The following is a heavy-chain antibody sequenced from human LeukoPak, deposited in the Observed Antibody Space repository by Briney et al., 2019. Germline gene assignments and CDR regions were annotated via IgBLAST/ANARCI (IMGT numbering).Heavy chain of an antibody. V-gene: IGHV3-23*01. CDR1: GFTFSSYA. CDR2: ISGSGGST. CDR3: AKGDSSSWYTLGHPFDY. Sequence: GGSLRLSCAASGFTFSSYAKSWVRQAPGKGLEWVSAISGSGGSTYYADSVKGRFTISRDNSKNTLYLQMNSLRAEDTAVYYCAKGDSSSWYTLGHPFDYWGQGTLVTVSS. D-gene: IGHD6-13*01. J-gene: IGHJ4*02.